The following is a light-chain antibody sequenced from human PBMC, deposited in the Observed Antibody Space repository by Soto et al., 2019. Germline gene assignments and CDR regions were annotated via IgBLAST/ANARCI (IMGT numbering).Light chain of an antibody. V-gene: IGKV1-12*01. Sequence: DIQMTQSPSSVSASVGDRVTITCRSSEDISTWLAWYQQKPGKAPKLLIYAASSLQSGVPSRFSGSGSETDFTLTINSLQPEDFATYYCQQSYGTPGTFGQGTRLEFK. CDR2: AAS. J-gene: IGKJ5*01. CDR3: QQSYGTPGT. CDR1: EDISTW.